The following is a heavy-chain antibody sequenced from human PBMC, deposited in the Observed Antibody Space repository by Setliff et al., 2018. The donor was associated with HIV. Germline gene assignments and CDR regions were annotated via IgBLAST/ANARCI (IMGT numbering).Heavy chain of an antibody. Sequence: GGSLRLSCAASGLLFTNAWMSWVRQAPGKGLEWVGRIKTKTDGGTTDYAAPVKGRFTISRDDSKKMLYLQMNSLKTEDTAVYYCTTRGTWDYRDYFDYWGQGTQVTVSS. CDR1: GLLFTNAW. CDR2: IKTKTDGGTT. V-gene: IGHV3-15*01. D-gene: IGHD1-26*01. CDR3: TTRGTWDYRDYFDY. J-gene: IGHJ4*02.